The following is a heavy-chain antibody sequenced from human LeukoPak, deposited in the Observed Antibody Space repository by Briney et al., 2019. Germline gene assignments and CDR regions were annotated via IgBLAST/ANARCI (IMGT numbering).Heavy chain of an antibody. Sequence: PGASLRLSCAASGFTFSSYAMSWVRQAPGKGLEWVAGISGSGGSTCYADSVKGRFTISRDNSKNTLYLQMNSLRAEDTAVYYCAKAGTYDYWGQGTLVTVSS. CDR1: GFTFSSYA. CDR2: ISGSGGST. CDR3: AKAGTYDY. V-gene: IGHV3-23*01. D-gene: IGHD6-13*01. J-gene: IGHJ4*02.